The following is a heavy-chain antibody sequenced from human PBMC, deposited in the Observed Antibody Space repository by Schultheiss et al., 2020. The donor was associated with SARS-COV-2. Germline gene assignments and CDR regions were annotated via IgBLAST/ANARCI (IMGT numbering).Heavy chain of an antibody. Sequence: GGSLRLSCAASGFTFSSYSMNWVRQAPGKGLEWVSSISSSSSYIYYADSVKGRFTISRDNAKNSLYLQMNSLRAEDTAVYYCASVIVVVPAAIAADAFDIWGQGTMVTVSS. CDR3: ASVIVVVPAAIAADAFDI. J-gene: IGHJ3*02. CDR2: ISSSSSYI. V-gene: IGHV3-21*01. D-gene: IGHD2-2*02. CDR1: GFTFSSYS.